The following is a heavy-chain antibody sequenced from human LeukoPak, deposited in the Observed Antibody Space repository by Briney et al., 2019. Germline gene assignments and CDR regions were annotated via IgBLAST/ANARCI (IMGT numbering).Heavy chain of an antibody. Sequence: SVKVSCKASGGTFSSYAISWVRQAPGQGLEWMGGIIPIFGTANYAQKFQGRVTITADKSTSTAYMELSSLRSEDTAVYYCARRRSYSSSLIDYWGQGTLVTVSS. CDR2: IIPIFGTA. CDR3: ARRRSYSSSLIDY. V-gene: IGHV1-69*06. CDR1: GGTFSSYA. D-gene: IGHD6-13*01. J-gene: IGHJ4*02.